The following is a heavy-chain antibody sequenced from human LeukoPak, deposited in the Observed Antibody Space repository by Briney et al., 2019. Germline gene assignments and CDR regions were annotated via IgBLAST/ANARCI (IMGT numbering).Heavy chain of an antibody. CDR1: GFTFDDYA. CDR2: ISWNSGSI. J-gene: IGHJ3*02. D-gene: IGHD6-13*01. Sequence: ALSLSCAASGFTFDDYAMHWVRQAPGKGLEWVSGISWNSGSICYADSVKGRFTISRDNAKNSLYLQMNSLRAEDMALYYCAKGVISWIAAAGPYDAFDIWGQGTMVTVSS. V-gene: IGHV3-9*03. CDR3: AKGVISWIAAAGPYDAFDI.